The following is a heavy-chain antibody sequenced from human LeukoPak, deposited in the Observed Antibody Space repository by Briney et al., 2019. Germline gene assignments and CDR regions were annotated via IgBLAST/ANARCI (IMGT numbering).Heavy chain of an antibody. CDR2: IYTSGST. Sequence: SQTLSLTCTVSGGSISSGSYYWSWIRQPAGKGLEWIGRIYTSGSTNYNPSLKSRVTISVDTSKNQFSLKLSSVTAADTAVYYCARGNVGRYGDYAFDYWGQGTLVTVSS. D-gene: IGHD4-17*01. CDR1: GGSISSGSYY. CDR3: ARGNVGRYGDYAFDY. J-gene: IGHJ4*02. V-gene: IGHV4-61*02.